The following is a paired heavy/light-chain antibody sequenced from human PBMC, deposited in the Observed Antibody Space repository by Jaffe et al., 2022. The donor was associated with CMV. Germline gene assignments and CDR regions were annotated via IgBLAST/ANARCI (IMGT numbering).Light chain of an antibody. CDR2: GNI. V-gene: IGLV1-40*01. CDR1: SSNIGAGYD. Sequence: QSVLTQPPSVSGAPGQRVTISCTGTSSNIGAGYDVHWYQQLPGTAPKLLIYGNINRPSGVPDRFSGSKSGTSASLAITGLQADDEADYYCQSYDSSLSGPYVVFGGGTKVTVL. CDR3: QSYDSSLSGPYVV. J-gene: IGLJ2*01.
Heavy chain of an antibody. D-gene: IGHD5-12*01. V-gene: IGHV3-11*01. CDR3: ASCRDGYNHDAFDI. CDR1: GFSFRDYY. J-gene: IGHJ3*02. CDR2: ISSSGTTI. Sequence: QGHLVESGGGLVKPGGSLKLSCAASGFSFRDYYMIWIRQAPGKGPESVSFISSSGTTIYYAGSVKGRFTISRDNAKNSLFLQMNSLRAEDTAVYYCASCRDGYNHDAFDIWGRGTMVTVSS.